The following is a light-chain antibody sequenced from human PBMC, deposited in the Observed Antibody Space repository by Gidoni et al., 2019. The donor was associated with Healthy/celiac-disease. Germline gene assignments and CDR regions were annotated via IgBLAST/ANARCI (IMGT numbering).Light chain of an antibody. CDR3: AAWDDSRSAWV. CDR2: SNN. V-gene: IGLV1-47*02. Sequence: QSVLTQPPSASGTPGQRVTISCSGSSSNIGINYVYWYQQLPGTAPKLLIYSNNQRPSGVPDRFSGSKSGTSAALAISGLRSEDEADYYCAAWDDSRSAWVFGGGTKLTVL. CDR1: SSNIGINY. J-gene: IGLJ3*02.